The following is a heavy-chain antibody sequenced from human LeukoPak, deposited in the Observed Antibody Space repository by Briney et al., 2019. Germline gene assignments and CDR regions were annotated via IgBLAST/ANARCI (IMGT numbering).Heavy chain of an antibody. J-gene: IGHJ4*02. CDR2: ISWNSGSI. D-gene: IGHD6-19*01. V-gene: IGHV3-9*03. CDR3: AKASVAGEYFDY. CDR1: GFTFDDYA. Sequence: PGGSLRLSCAASGFTFDDYAMHWVRHAPGKGLEWVSGISWNSGSIGYADSVKGRFTISRDNAKNSLYLQMNSLRAEDMALYYCAKASVAGEYFDYWGQGTLVTVSS.